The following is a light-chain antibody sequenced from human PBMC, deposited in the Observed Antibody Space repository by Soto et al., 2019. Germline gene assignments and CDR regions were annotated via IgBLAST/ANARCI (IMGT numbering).Light chain of an antibody. CDR3: SSYSSSITYV. Sequence: QSVLTQPASVSGSPGQSITISCAGTRSDVGGYNYVSWYQLHPGKAPKLMIYGVSNRPSGVSNRFSGSKSGNTASLTISGLQAEDEADYYCSSYSSSITYVFGTGTKVTVL. V-gene: IGLV2-14*01. CDR1: RSDVGGYNY. J-gene: IGLJ1*01. CDR2: GVS.